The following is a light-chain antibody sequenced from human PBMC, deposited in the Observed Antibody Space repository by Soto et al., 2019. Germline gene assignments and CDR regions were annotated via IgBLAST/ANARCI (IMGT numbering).Light chain of an antibody. J-gene: IGLJ2*01. CDR1: SSNIGSNY. Sequence: QSVLTQPPSASGTPGQRVTISCSGSSSNIGSNYVYWYQQFPGTAPKLLIYRNHQRPSGVPDRFSGSKSGTSASLAISGLRSEHEADSYCAAWDDSLSGVVFGGGTKVTVL. CDR2: RNH. CDR3: AAWDDSLSGVV. V-gene: IGLV1-47*01.